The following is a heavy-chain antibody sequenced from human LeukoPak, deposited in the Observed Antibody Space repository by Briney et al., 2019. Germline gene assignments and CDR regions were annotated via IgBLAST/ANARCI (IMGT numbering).Heavy chain of an antibody. J-gene: IGHJ2*01. CDR1: GFTFSSYW. CDR2: IKQDGSEK. D-gene: IGHD2-2*02. V-gene: IGHV3-7*01. CDR3: ASQAGYCSSTSCYIEAYWYFDL. Sequence: GGSLRLSCAASGFTFSSYWMSWVRQAPGKGLEWVANIKQDGSEKYYVDSVKGRFTISRDNAKNSLYLQMNSLRAEDTAVYYCASQAGYCSSTSCYIEAYWYFDLWGRGTLVTVSS.